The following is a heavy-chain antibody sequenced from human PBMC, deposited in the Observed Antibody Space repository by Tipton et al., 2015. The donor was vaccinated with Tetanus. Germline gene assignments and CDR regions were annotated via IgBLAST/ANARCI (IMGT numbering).Heavy chain of an antibody. J-gene: IGHJ6*02. CDR3: ARDGGGSYYDSNGSLQAPRGLAV. Sequence: SLRLSCAASGFTFSSYAMDWVRQAPGKGLEWVAVISYDGSNKYYADSVKGRFTISRDNSKNTLYLQMNSLRAEDTAVYYCARDGGGSYYDSNGSLQAPRGLAVWGQGPSVAVSS. D-gene: IGHD3-22*01. CDR1: GFTFSSYA. CDR2: ISYDGSNK. V-gene: IGHV3-30*04.